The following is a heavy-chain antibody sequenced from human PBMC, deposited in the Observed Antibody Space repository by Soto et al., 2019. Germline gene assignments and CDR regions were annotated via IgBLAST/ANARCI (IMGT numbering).Heavy chain of an antibody. CDR3: AGEEYYCDSSGYLYYYGMDV. V-gene: IGHV1-69*06. D-gene: IGHD3-22*01. J-gene: IGHJ6*02. CDR2: IIPIFGTA. Sequence: QVQLVQSGAEVKKPGSSVKVSCKASGGTFSSYAISWVRQAPGQGLEWMGGIIPIFGTANYAQKFQGRVTITADKSTSPAYMELSSLRSEDTAVYYCAGEEYYCDSSGYLYYYGMDVWGQGTTVTVSS. CDR1: GGTFSSYA.